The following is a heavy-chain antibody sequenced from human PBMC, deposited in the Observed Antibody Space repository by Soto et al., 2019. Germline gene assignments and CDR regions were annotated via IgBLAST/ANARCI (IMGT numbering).Heavy chain of an antibody. CDR3: ARYVVAPRAFDI. V-gene: IGHV3-74*01. J-gene: IGHJ3*02. D-gene: IGHD2-15*01. CDR1: GFTFSSYW. Sequence: GGSLRLSCASSGFTFSSYWMHWVRQAPGKGLVWVSRINSDGSSTSYADSVKGRFTISRDNAKNTLYLQMNSLRAEDTAVYYCARYVVAPRAFDIWGQGTMVTV. CDR2: INSDGSST.